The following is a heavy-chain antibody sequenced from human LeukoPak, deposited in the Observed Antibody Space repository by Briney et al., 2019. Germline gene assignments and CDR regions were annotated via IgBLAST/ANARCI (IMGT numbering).Heavy chain of an antibody. Sequence: PSQTLPLTCTVSGGSISSYYWSWIRQPPGKGLEWIGYIYYSGSTNYNPSLKSRVTISVDTSKNQFSLKLSSVTAADTAVYYCARMVDSGYDHYYYYYYMDVWGKGTTVTVSS. CDR2: IYYSGST. V-gene: IGHV4-59*01. CDR3: ARMVDSGYDHYYYYYYMDV. D-gene: IGHD5-12*01. J-gene: IGHJ6*03. CDR1: GGSISSYY.